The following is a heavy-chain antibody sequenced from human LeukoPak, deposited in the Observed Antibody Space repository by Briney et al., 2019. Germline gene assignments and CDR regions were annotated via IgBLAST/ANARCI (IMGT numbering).Heavy chain of an antibody. CDR3: ARGGSYGGYHSY. Sequence: GGSLRLSCAASGFTFSSYAMSWVRQAPGKGLEWVSTITTSGGSTYYADSVKGRFTISRDNSKNTLYLQMNSLRAEDTALYYCARGGSYGGYHSYWGQGTLVTVSS. CDR1: GFTFSSYA. V-gene: IGHV3-23*01. D-gene: IGHD4-23*01. CDR2: ITTSGGST. J-gene: IGHJ4*02.